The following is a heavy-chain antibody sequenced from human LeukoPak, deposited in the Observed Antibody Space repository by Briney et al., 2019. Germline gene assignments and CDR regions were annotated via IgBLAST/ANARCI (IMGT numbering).Heavy chain of an antibody. D-gene: IGHD2-21*01. CDR1: GFTLSSYA. CDR3: AKAPVTTCRGAYCYPFDY. J-gene: IGHJ4*02. Sequence: SLRLSCAASGFTLSSYAMSWVRQAPGKGLEWVSAISDSGNTYHTDSVKGGFTISRDSSKKTRFLERKRLNPEDAAVYYCAKAPVTTCRGAYCYPFDYWGQGTLVTVSS. CDR2: ISDSGNT. V-gene: IGHV3-23*01.